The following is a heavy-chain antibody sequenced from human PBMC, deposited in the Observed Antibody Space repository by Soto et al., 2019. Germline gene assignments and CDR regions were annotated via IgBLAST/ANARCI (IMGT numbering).Heavy chain of an antibody. Sequence: ASVKVSCKASGYTFTSYDINWVRQATGQGLEWMGWMNPNSGNTGYAQKFQGRVTMTRNTSISTAYMELSSLRSEDTAVYYCAGGPYSPYCSSTSCYNMDNWFDPWGQGTLVTVSS. CDR3: AGGPYSPYCSSTSCYNMDNWFDP. D-gene: IGHD2-2*02. CDR2: MNPNSGNT. CDR1: GYTFTSYD. V-gene: IGHV1-8*01. J-gene: IGHJ5*02.